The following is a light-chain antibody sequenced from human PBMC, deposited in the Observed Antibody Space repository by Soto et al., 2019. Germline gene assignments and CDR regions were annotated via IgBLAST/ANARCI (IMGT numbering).Light chain of an antibody. Sequence: IQLTQSPSSLSASVGARVTITCRASQDIGHYLAWYQQKAGKAPELLIYASSTLQPGVPARFSGGGSGTYFTLTISTLQPEDFATYYCQHFNSFPPLFTFGPGTKVNLK. CDR2: ASS. V-gene: IGKV1-9*01. CDR1: QDIGHY. J-gene: IGKJ3*01. CDR3: QHFNSFPPLFT.